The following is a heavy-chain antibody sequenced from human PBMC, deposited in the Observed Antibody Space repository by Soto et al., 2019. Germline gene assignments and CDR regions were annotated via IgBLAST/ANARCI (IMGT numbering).Heavy chain of an antibody. Sequence: GGSLRLSCAASGFTFSSYSMNWVRQAPGKGLEWVSSISSSSSYIYYADSVKGRFTISRDNVKNSLYLQMNSLRAEDTAVYYCARAQSSWSGYSSYWGQGTLVTVSS. V-gene: IGHV3-21*01. J-gene: IGHJ4*02. D-gene: IGHD3-3*01. CDR3: ARAQSSWSGYSSY. CDR1: GFTFSSYS. CDR2: ISSSSSYI.